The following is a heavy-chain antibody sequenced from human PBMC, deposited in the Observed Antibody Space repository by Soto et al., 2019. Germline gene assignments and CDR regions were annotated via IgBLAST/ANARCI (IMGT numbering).Heavy chain of an antibody. CDR3: VSDRGYGHASVPYS. V-gene: IGHV3-30*03. Sequence: QAHLVESGGGVVQPGRSLRLSCAASGFTFTSYGMHWVRQAPGTRLEWAAVISYDGGLQHYADSVKGRFTISRDNSKNVVLLQMNSLRAEDTAVYYCVSDRGYGHASVPYSWGQGTLVSVSS. CDR2: ISYDGGLQ. J-gene: IGHJ4*02. CDR1: GFTFTSYG. D-gene: IGHD5-12*01.